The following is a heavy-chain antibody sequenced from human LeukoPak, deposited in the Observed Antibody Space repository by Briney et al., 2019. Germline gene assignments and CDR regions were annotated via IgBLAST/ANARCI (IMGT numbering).Heavy chain of an antibody. CDR2: ISSTSNYI. CDR3: ARLITGPYYFDY. Sequence: PGGSLRLSCAASGFTFSSYGMNWVRQAPGKGLEWVSSISSTSNYISYTDSLKGRFTISRDNAKNSLFLQMNSLRAEDTAVYYCARLITGPYYFDYWGQGTLVTVSS. V-gene: IGHV3-21*01. CDR1: GFTFSSYG. D-gene: IGHD1-14*01. J-gene: IGHJ4*02.